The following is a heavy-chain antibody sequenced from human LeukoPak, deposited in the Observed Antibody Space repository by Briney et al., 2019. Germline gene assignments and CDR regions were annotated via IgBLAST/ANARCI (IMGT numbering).Heavy chain of an antibody. V-gene: IGHV3-74*01. CDR1: GFTFSSYW. Sequence: GGSLRLSCVVSGFTFSSYWMNWVRQAPGKGLVWVSRIASDGSSTTYADSVKGRFSISRDNAKNSLYLQMNSLRAEDTAVYYCARADDYLYGMDVWGQGTTVTVSS. J-gene: IGHJ6*02. CDR3: ARADDYLYGMDV. CDR2: IASDGSST.